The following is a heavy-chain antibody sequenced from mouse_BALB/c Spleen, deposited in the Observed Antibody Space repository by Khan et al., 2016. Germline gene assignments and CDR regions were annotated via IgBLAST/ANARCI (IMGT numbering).Heavy chain of an antibody. CDR3: ARDGLYGFYAIDY. J-gene: IGHJ4*01. Sequence: EVQLQESGPGLVKPSQSLSLTCTVTGYSITNNYAWNWIRQFPGNKLEWLAYITYSGSTGYNPSLISRLSITRDTSRNQCFLQLNSVTTEDTATYYCARDGLYGFYAIDYWGQGTSVTVSS. CDR2: ITYSGST. CDR1: GYSITNNYA. D-gene: IGHD1-1*02. V-gene: IGHV3-2*02.